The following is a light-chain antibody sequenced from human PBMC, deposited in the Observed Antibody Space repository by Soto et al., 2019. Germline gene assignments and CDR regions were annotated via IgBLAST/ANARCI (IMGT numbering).Light chain of an antibody. CDR2: GAS. V-gene: IGKV3-15*01. CDR1: QSVSSN. CDR3: QQYNNWPPAWT. J-gene: IGKJ1*01. Sequence: EIVLTQSPGTVSLSPGERATLSCRASQSVSSNLAWYQQKPGQSPRLLIYGASTRATGIPARFSGSGSGTQFTLTISSLQSEDFAVYYCQQYNNWPPAWTFGQGTKVDI.